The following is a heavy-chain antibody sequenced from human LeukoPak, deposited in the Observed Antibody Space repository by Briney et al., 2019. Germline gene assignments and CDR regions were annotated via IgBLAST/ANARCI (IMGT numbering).Heavy chain of an antibody. V-gene: IGHV4-34*01. D-gene: IGHD2-15*01. CDR1: GGSLSGYY. CDR2: INHSGST. Sequence: SETLSLTCAVYGGSLSGYYWSWIRQPPGKGLEWIGEINHSGSTNYNPSLKSRVTISVDTSKNQFSLKLSSVTAADTAVYYCARHRSLRGWFDPWGQGTLVTVSS. CDR3: ARHRSLRGWFDP. J-gene: IGHJ5*02.